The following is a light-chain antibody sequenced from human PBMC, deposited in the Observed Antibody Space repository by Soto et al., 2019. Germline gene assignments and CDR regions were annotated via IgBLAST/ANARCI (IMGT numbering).Light chain of an antibody. V-gene: IGKV1-5*03. J-gene: IGKJ1*01. CDR3: QQYNSYPRT. CDR1: QSISTW. Sequence: DIQMTQSPSTLSASLGERATITCRASQSISTWLAWYQQRPGKAPRPLIYKTSNLESGVPSRFSGSGSGTEFTLTISSLQPYDFATYYCQQYNSYPRTFGQGTKVEIK. CDR2: KTS.